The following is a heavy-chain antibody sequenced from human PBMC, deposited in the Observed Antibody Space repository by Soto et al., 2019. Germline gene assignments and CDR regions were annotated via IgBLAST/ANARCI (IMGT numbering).Heavy chain of an antibody. D-gene: IGHD3-22*01. CDR3: AKRSRDQRDSIGYLSQFAY. CDR2: ISGSGAKT. Sequence: AGGSLRLSCAASGFTFSNHAMTWVRQAPGKGLEWVSAISGSGAKTYYADSVKGRFTISRDNSKNTLYLEMNSLRAEDTAVYYCAKRSRDQRDSIGYLSQFAYWGQGTLVTVSS. V-gene: IGHV3-23*01. J-gene: IGHJ4*02. CDR1: GFTFSNHA.